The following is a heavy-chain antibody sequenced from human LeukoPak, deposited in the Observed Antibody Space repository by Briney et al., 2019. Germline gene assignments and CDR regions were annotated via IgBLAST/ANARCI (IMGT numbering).Heavy chain of an antibody. CDR2: INHSGST. V-gene: IGHV4-34*01. J-gene: IGHJ5*02. Sequence: SETLSLTCAVYGGSFSGYYWSWIRQPPGKGLEWIGEINHSGSTNYNPSLKSRVTISVDTSKNQFSLKLSSVTAADTAVYYCARGRVAAATLMPWFDPWGQGTLVTVSS. CDR1: GGSFSGYY. D-gene: IGHD2-15*01. CDR3: ARGRVAAATLMPWFDP.